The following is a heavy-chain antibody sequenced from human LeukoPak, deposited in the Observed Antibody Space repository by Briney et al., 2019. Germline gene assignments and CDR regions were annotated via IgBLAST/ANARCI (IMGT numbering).Heavy chain of an antibody. V-gene: IGHV3-7*01. Sequence: GALRLSCEASGFTFSNSWMTWVRQTPGKGLEWVANIKTDGSEKYYVDSVKGRFTISRDNAKNSLYLQMNSLRAEDTAVYYCARAPSTGTTDYWGQGTLVTVSS. CDR2: IKTDGSEK. J-gene: IGHJ4*02. D-gene: IGHD1-7*01. CDR1: GFTFSNSW. CDR3: ARAPSTGTTDY.